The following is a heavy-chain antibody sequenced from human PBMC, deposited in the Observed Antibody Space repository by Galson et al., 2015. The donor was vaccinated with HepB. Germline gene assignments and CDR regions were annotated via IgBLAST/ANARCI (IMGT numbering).Heavy chain of an antibody. CDR3: ARGRVEFFYLPGGMATTSLPDY. V-gene: IGHV3-30-3*01. D-gene: IGHD5-24*01. CDR1: GGSFSGYY. CDR2: ISYDGSNK. Sequence: LSLTCAVYGGSFSGYYWSWVRQAPGKGLEWVAVISYDGSNKYYADSVKGRFTISRDNSKNTLYLQMNSLRAEDTAVYYCARGRVEFFYLPGGMATTSLPDYWGQGTLVTVSS. J-gene: IGHJ4*02.